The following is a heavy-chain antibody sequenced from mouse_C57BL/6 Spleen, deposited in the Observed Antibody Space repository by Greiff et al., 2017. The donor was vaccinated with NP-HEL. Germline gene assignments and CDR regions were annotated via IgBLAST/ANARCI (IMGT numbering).Heavy chain of an antibody. J-gene: IGHJ2*01. CDR3: ARLRIYDGYHRYFDY. Sequence: QVQLQQPGAELVRPGTSVKLSCKASGYTFTSYWMHWVKQRPGQGLEWIGVIDPSDSYTNYNQKFKGKATLTVDTSSSTAYMQLSSLTSEDSAVYYCARLRIYDGYHRYFDYWGQGTTLTVSS. CDR2: IDPSDSYT. V-gene: IGHV1-59*01. CDR1: GYTFTSYW. D-gene: IGHD2-3*01.